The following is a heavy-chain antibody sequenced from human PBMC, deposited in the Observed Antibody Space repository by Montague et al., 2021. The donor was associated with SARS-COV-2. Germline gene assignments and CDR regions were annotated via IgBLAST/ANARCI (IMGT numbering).Heavy chain of an antibody. Sequence: SETLSLTCAVHGGSFSGYYWNWIRQRPGKGLEWIGEINHGGSTNYNPSLKNRLTISADTSKNQFSLQLTSVAATDTAVYYCASLRDGVVPSPILGIGPYFTYYCMDVRGKGTTVTVS. D-gene: IGHD2-15*01. J-gene: IGHJ6*03. V-gene: IGHV4-34*01. CDR1: GGSFSGYY. CDR3: ASLRDGVVPSPILGIGPYFTYYCMDV. CDR2: INHGGST.